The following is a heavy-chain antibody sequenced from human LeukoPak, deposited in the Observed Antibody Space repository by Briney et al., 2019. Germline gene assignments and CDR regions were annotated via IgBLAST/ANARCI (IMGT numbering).Heavy chain of an antibody. CDR1: GYTFTGYY. CDR3: ARDYCSGGSCYYYYYMDV. Sequence: ASVKVSCKASGYTFTGYYMHWVRRAPGQGLEWMGWINPNSGGTNYAQKFQGRVTMTRDTSISTAYMELSRLRSDDTAVYYCARDYCSGGSCYYYYYMDVWGKGTTVTVSS. CDR2: INPNSGGT. J-gene: IGHJ6*03. D-gene: IGHD2-15*01. V-gene: IGHV1-2*02.